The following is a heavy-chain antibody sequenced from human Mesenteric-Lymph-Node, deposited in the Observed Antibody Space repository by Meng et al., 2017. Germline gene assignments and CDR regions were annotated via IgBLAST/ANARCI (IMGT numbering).Heavy chain of an antibody. V-gene: IGHV4-34*01. CDR2: INHSGST. Sequence: SQTLSLTCAVYGGSFSGYYWSWIRQPPGKGLEWIGEINHSGSTNYNPSLKSRVTISVDTSKNQLSLKLSSVTDADTAVYYCAREVLVTRPLDHWGQGTLVTVSS. D-gene: IGHD2-21*02. CDR3: AREVLVTRPLDH. J-gene: IGHJ4*02. CDR1: GGSFSGYY.